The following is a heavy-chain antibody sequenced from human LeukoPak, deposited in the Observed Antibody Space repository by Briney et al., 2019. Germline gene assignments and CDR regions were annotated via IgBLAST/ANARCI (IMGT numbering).Heavy chain of an antibody. CDR2: IYSGGST. CDR1: GFTVSSNY. Sequence: PGGSLRLSCAASGFTVSSNYMSWVRQAPGKGLEWVSVIYSGGSTYYADSVKGRFTISRDNSKNTLYLQMNSLRAEDTAVYYCATSSGYCSSTSCYFYYYYYMDVWGKGTTVTISS. CDR3: ATSSGYCSSTSCYFYYYYYMDV. D-gene: IGHD2-2*01. V-gene: IGHV3-53*01. J-gene: IGHJ6*03.